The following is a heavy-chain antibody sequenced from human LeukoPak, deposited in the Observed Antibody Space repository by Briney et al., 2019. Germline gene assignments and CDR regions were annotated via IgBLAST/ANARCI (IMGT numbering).Heavy chain of an antibody. J-gene: IGHJ4*02. CDR2: IYYSGST. CDR1: GGSISSSSYY. Sequence: PSETLSLTCTVSGGSISSSSYYWGWIRQPPGKGLEWIGSIYYSGSTYYNPSLKSRVTISVDTSKNQFSLKLSSVTAADTAVYYCASQYSSSWHYYFDYWGQGTLVTVSS. V-gene: IGHV4-39*01. CDR3: ASQYSSSWHYYFDY. D-gene: IGHD6-13*01.